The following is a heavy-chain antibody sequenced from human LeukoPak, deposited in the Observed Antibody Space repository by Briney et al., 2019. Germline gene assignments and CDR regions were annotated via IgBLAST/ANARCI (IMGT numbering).Heavy chain of an antibody. Sequence: PSETLSLTCAVYGGSFSGYYWSWICQPPGKGLEWIGEINHSGSTNYNPSLKSRVTISVDTSKNQFSLKLSSVTAADTAVYYCARGSHDYGGNTTLYYFDYWGQGTLVTVSS. J-gene: IGHJ4*02. D-gene: IGHD4-23*01. CDR2: INHSGST. CDR3: ARGSHDYGGNTTLYYFDY. V-gene: IGHV4-34*01. CDR1: GGSFSGYY.